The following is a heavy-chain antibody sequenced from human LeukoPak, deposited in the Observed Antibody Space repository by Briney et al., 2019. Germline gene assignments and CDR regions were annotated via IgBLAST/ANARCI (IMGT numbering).Heavy chain of an antibody. CDR2: IKGDGSER. D-gene: IGHD4-23*01. CDR1: GFTFSTYW. Sequence: GGSLRLSCAASGFTFSTYWMSWVCQAPGKGLEWVANIKGDGSERNYVDSVKGRFTISRDNAKNSLYLQINSLRAEDTAVYYCARDSPFGGNWGQGTLVTVSS. V-gene: IGHV3-7*01. J-gene: IGHJ4*02. CDR3: ARDSPFGGN.